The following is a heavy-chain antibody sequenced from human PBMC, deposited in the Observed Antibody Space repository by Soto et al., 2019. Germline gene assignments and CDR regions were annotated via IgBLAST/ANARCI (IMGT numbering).Heavy chain of an antibody. V-gene: IGHV3-48*02. Sequence: EVPLEESGGGLVQPGGSLRLSCVASGFSFSDYSMNWVRQAPGKGLEWVSYISRSSSDIYYVDSVKGRFTISRDNDKNSLHLQMNSLRDEDTAMYYCARYGSGSNLRDPFDHWGQGTLVTVSS. CDR1: GFSFSDYS. J-gene: IGHJ4*02. CDR2: ISRSSSDI. D-gene: IGHD3-10*01. CDR3: ARYGSGSNLRDPFDH.